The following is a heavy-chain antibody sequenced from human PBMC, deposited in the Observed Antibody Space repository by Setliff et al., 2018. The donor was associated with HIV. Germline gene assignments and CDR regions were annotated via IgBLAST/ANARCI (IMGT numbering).Heavy chain of an antibody. CDR3: ARRTSPPSGTYSQYYMDG. V-gene: IGHV4-59*08. CDR2: ISYSGTT. CDR1: GGSIGTYR. J-gene: IGHJ6*03. Sequence: PSETLSLTCAVSGGSIGTYRWNWIRQTPGKGLEWIGFISYSGTTDSPPSLQSRVPISVDPSTNQFSLKLTSVTAADTAVYYCARRTSPPSGTYSQYYMDGGGRG. D-gene: IGHD1-26*01.